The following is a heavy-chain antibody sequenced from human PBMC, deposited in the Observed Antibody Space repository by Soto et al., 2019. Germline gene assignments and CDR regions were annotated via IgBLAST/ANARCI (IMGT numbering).Heavy chain of an antibody. CDR3: TRGASGYGNCDY. CDR1: GFSFNTW. Sequence: EVQLVESGGGVVQPGGSLRLSCAASGFSFNTWMHWVRQAPGKGLVWLSRINSAGGSTTYADSVEGRFFVSRDNAKNTLYLQLNSLTADDTAVYCCTRGASGYGNCDYWGQGVLLTVSS. J-gene: IGHJ4*02. CDR2: INSAGGST. V-gene: IGHV3-74*01. D-gene: IGHD5-12*01.